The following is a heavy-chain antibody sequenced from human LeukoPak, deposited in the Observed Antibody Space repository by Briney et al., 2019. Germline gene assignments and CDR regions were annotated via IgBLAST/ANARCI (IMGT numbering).Heavy chain of an antibody. D-gene: IGHD3-3*01. Sequence: SETLSLTCTVSGGSISSGGYYWSWIRQPPGKGLEWIGYIYHSGSTYYNPSLKSRVTISVDTSRNQFSLKLSSVTAADTAVYYCATRWITVFGVRDYWGQGTLVTVSS. J-gene: IGHJ4*02. V-gene: IGHV4-30-2*01. CDR1: GGSISSGGYY. CDR3: ATRWITVFGVRDY. CDR2: IYHSGST.